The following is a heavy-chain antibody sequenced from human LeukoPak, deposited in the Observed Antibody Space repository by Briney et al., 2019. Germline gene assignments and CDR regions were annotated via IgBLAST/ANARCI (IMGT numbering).Heavy chain of an antibody. D-gene: IGHD6-19*01. CDR2: TYYRSKWYN. CDR1: GDSDASNSAA. V-gene: IGHV6-1*01. CDR3: ARDWGVGIAVAGTCWFDP. Sequence: SQTLSLTCAISGDSDASNSAAWNWIRQSPSRGLEWLGRTYYRSKWYNDYAVSVKSRITINPDTSKNQFSLQLNSVTPEDTAVYYCARDWGVGIAVAGTCWFDPWGQGTLVTVSS. J-gene: IGHJ5*02.